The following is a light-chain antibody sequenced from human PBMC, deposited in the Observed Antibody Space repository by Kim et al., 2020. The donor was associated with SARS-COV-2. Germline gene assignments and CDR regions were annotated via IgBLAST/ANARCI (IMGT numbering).Light chain of an antibody. V-gene: IGKV1-39*01. CDR3: QQSYTTPWT. CDR2: AAS. CDR1: QSISSY. Sequence: DIQMTQSPSSLSASVGDRVTITCRASQSISSYLNWYQQKPGKAPKVLINAASSLQSGVSSRFSGSGSGTDFTLTISSLQAEDFATYYCQQSYTTPWTFGQGTKVDIK. J-gene: IGKJ1*01.